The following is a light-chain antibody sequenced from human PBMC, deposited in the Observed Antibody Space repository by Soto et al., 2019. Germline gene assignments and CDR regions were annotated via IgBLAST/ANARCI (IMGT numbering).Light chain of an antibody. J-gene: IGLJ1*01. CDR3: SSYTRSSAPYV. Sequence: QYALTQPASVSGSPGQSITISCTGTSSDVGAYNYVSWYQQHPGKAPKLMIYAVSNRPSGVSNRFSGSKSGNTASLTISGLQAEDEADYYCSSYTRSSAPYVFGTGTKVTVL. CDR1: SSDVGAYNY. V-gene: IGLV2-14*01. CDR2: AVS.